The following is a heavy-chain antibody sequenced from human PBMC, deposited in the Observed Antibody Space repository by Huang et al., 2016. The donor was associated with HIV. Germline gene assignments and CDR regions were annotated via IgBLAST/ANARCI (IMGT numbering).Heavy chain of an antibody. D-gene: IGHD3-22*01. CDR3: ARDPKYHRIGYYRQRRGIDI. CDR1: GYPFTSYG. Sequence: QIQLMQSGPELKQPGASVKVSCKASGYPFTSYGITWVRQAPGQGPEWMGWISASSGDTEYAQKCQGRGTLTTDTSTNIAYMELRSLRSDDTAKYYCARDPKYHRIGYYRQRRGIDIWGQGTMVIVSS. CDR2: ISASSGDT. V-gene: IGHV1-18*01. J-gene: IGHJ3*02.